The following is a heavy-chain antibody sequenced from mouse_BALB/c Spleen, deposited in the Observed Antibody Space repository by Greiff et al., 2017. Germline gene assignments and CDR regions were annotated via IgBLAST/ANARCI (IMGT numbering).Heavy chain of an antibody. CDR1: CFNIKDYY. CDR2: IDPENGDT. Sequence: EVQLQQSGAELVRSGASVKLSCTASCFNIKDYYMHWVKQRPEQGLEWIGWIDPENGDTEYAPKFQGKATMTADTSSNTAYLQLSSLTSEDTAVYYCTLYDGYFAWFAYWGQGTLVTVSA. J-gene: IGHJ3*01. CDR3: TLYDGYFAWFAY. V-gene: IGHV14-4*02. D-gene: IGHD2-3*01.